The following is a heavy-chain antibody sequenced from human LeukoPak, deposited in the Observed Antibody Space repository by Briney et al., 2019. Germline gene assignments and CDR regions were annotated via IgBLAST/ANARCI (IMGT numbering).Heavy chain of an antibody. CDR2: IIPIFGTA. D-gene: IGHD3-9*01. CDR1: GYTFTSYG. J-gene: IGHJ4*02. V-gene: IGHV1-69*13. CDR3: ARDQMYYDILTGYYSGYFDY. Sequence: GASVKVSCKASGYTFTSYGISWVREAPGQGLEWMGGIIPIFGTANYAQKFQGRVAITADESTSTAYMELSSLRSEDTAVYYCARDQMYYDILTGYYSGYFDYWGQGTLVTVSS.